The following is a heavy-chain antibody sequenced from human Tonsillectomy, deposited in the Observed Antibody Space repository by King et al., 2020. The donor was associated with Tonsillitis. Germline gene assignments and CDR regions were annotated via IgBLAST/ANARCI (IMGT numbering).Heavy chain of an antibody. Sequence: QLVQSGGGLVKPGGSLRLSCAASGFTFSNAWMSWVRQAPGKGLEWVGRIKSKTDGGTTDYAAPVKGRFTISRDDSKNTLYLQMNSLKTEDTAVYYCTTHPLRRGSYYDLWGRDTNGFNFDYWGQGTLVTVSS. J-gene: IGHJ4*02. CDR3: TTHPLRRGSYYDLWGRDTNGFNFDY. CDR2: IKSKTDGGTT. V-gene: IGHV3-15*01. D-gene: IGHD1-26*01. CDR1: GFTFSNAW.